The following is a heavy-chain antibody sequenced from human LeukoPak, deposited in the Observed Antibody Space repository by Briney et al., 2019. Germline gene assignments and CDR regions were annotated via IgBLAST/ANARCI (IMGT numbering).Heavy chain of an antibody. Sequence: SETLSLTCAVYGGSFSGYYWSWIRQPPGKGLEWIGEINHSGSTNYNPSLKSRVTISVDTSKNQFSLKLSSVTAADTAVYYCASSIDYGDYEDDYWGQGTLVTVSS. D-gene: IGHD4-17*01. J-gene: IGHJ4*02. CDR2: INHSGST. V-gene: IGHV4-34*01. CDR3: ASSIDYGDYEDDY. CDR1: GGSFSGYY.